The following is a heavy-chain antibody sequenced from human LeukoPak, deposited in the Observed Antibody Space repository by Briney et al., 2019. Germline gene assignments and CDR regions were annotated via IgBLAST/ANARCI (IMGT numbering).Heavy chain of an antibody. CDR2: ISSSSSTI. CDR1: GFTFSSYS. CDR3: ARKGDPSGLGY. D-gene: IGHD3-10*01. V-gene: IGHV3-48*02. Sequence: PGGSLRLSCAASGFTFSSYSMFWVRQAPGKGLEWVSYISSSSSTIHYADSVMGRFTISRDNAKNSLYLHMNSLRDEDTAVYYCARKGDPSGLGYWGQGTLVTVSS. J-gene: IGHJ4*02.